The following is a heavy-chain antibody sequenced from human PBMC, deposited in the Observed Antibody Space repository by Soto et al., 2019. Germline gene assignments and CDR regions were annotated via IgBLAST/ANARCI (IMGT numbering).Heavy chain of an antibody. CDR1: GGSISSGGYY. CDR3: ARVSLGVGAGYWYFDL. V-gene: IGHV4-31*03. D-gene: IGHD1-26*01. J-gene: IGHJ2*01. CDR2: IYYSGST. Sequence: QVQLQESGPGLVKPSQTLSLTCTVSGGSISSGGYYWSWIRQHPGKGLEWIGYIYYSGSTYYNPSIKGRVTISVDTSKNQFSLKLSSVTAADTAVYYCARVSLGVGAGYWYFDLWGRGTLVTVSS.